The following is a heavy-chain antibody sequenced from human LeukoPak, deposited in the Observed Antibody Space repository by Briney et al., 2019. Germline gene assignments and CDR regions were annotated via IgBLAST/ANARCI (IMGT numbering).Heavy chain of an antibody. CDR3: ARCRSAKKAFDI. CDR1: GGSISSYY. J-gene: IGHJ3*02. CDR2: IYYSGST. V-gene: IGHV4-59*01. Sequence: SETLSLTCTVSGGSISSYYWSWIRQPPGKGLEWIGYIYYSGSTNYNPSLKSRVTISVDTSKNQFSLKLSSVTAADTAVYYCARCRSAKKAFDIWGQGTMVTVSS. D-gene: IGHD2-2*01.